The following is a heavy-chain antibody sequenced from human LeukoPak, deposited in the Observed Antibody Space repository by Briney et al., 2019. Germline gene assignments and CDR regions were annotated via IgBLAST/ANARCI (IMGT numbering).Heavy chain of an antibody. V-gene: IGHV4-39*01. CDR3: ATWRTAKTGFDY. CDR2: IYYRGSP. CDR1: GGSISNNNYY. D-gene: IGHD1-1*01. J-gene: IGHJ4*02. Sequence: PSETLSLTCTVSGGSISNNNYYWAWIPQPPGKGLECIGSIYYRGSPYYNPSLKSRVTISVDTSKNQFSLRLSSVTAADTAVYYCATWRTAKTGFDYWGQGTLVTVSS.